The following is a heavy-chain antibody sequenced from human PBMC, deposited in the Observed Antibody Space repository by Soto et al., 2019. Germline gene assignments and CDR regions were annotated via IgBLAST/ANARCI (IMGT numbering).Heavy chain of an antibody. J-gene: IGHJ3*02. Sequence: GGSLRLSCAASGFTFSSYSMNWVRQAPGKELEWVSYISSSSSTIYYADSVKGRFTISRDNAKNSLYLQMNSLRDEDTAVYYCARGYPGDSSGYIDAFDIWGQGTMVTVSS. CDR1: GFTFSSYS. D-gene: IGHD3-22*01. CDR3: ARGYPGDSSGYIDAFDI. CDR2: ISSSSSTI. V-gene: IGHV3-48*02.